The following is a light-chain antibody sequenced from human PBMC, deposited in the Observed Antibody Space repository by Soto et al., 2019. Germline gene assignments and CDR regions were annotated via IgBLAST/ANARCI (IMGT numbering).Light chain of an antibody. CDR3: QQSYRPPIT. V-gene: IGKV1-39*01. J-gene: IGKJ5*01. CDR1: QSIASF. CDR2: DAS. Sequence: DLPMTQSPSSLSASVGDRITITCRASQSIASFLNWYQQKPGKAPKLLIHDASTLQSGVPSRFSGSASGTYFTLTISSLQPEDFATYYCQQSYRPPITFGQGTRLDVK.